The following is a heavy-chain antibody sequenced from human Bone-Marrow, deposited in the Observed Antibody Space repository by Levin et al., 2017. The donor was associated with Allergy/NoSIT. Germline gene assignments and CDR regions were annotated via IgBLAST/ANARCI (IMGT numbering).Heavy chain of an antibody. J-gene: IGHJ4*02. CDR3: AKGYDLLTGYPTFDQ. CDR2: IPWNSHNI. D-gene: IGHD3-9*01. V-gene: IGHV3-9*02. CDR1: GFTSDTYA. Sequence: SLKISCVASGFTSDTYAMHWVRQAPGKGLEWVSTIPWNSHNIAYAGSVKGRFTISRDNAKNSLYLQMNSLRADDTAVYYCAKGYDLLTGYPTFDQWGQGTLVTVSS.